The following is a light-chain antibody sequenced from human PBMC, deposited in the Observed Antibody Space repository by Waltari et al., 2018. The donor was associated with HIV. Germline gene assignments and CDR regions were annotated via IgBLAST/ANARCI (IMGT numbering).Light chain of an antibody. Sequence: YDLSQALSVSVHLGQTARITCGGDNIGSKNVHGYQQKPGRAPVLVISRSRNRPSGITARISAPRAGSMVTLFISRVQIEDEADYFCQVWDSRTVVCGGGTTLTVL. J-gene: IGLJ2*01. CDR1: NIGSKN. CDR3: QVWDSRTVV. V-gene: IGLV3-9*01. CDR2: RSR.